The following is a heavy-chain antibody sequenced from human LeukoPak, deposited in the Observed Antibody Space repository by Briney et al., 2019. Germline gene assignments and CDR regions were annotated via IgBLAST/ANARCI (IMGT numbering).Heavy chain of an antibody. CDR2: ISGSGADT. V-gene: IGHV3-23*01. D-gene: IGHD3-10*01. J-gene: IGHJ4*02. CDR3: AKPHYSGSGSYSREDY. CDR1: GFTFSSYA. Sequence: GGSLRLSCAASGFTFSSYAMTWVRQAPGKGLECVSAISGSGADTYYADSVKGRFTISRDNSKITVYLQMNSLRAEDTAVYYCAKPHYSGSGSYSREDYWGQGTLVTVSS.